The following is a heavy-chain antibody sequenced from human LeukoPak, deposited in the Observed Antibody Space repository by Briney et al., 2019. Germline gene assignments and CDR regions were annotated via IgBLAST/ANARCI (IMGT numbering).Heavy chain of an antibody. J-gene: IGHJ5*02. Sequence: TSGTLSLTCAVSGGSISSSNWWSWVRQPPGKGLEWIGEMYHSGSTNYNPSLKSRATISVDKSKNQFSLKLSSVTAADTAVYYCARDRGSYRDNWFDPWGQGTPVTVSS. CDR3: ARDRGSYRDNWFDP. D-gene: IGHD3-16*02. V-gene: IGHV4-4*02. CDR1: GGSISSSNW. CDR2: MYHSGST.